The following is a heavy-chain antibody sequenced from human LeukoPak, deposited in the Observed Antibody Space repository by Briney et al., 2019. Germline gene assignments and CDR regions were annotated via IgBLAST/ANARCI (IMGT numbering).Heavy chain of an antibody. J-gene: IGHJ4*02. CDR2: ISPDGGTE. CDR3: AREPGFGEYDY. Sequence: GGSLRLSCAASGSTFNTYTIHWVRQAPGKGLQWVAAISPDGGTEFYVDSVKGRFTISRDNSRTTLYLQMESLRVEDTALYYCAREPGFGEYDYWGQGTLVTVSS. V-gene: IGHV3-30*04. D-gene: IGHD3-10*01. CDR1: GSTFNTYT.